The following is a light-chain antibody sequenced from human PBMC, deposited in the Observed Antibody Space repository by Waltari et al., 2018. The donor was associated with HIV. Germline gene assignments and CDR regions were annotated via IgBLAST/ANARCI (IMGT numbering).Light chain of an antibody. CDR1: PGIKND. CDR2: SAS. V-gene: IGKV1-16*01. CDR3: QQYSTYPRT. Sequence: DIHMTQSPSSLSASVGDTLTISCRASPGIKNDLAWFQQTPGKAPKSLIYSASRLEDGVPSRFICGGSGTDFTLTINSLQPEDCATYYCQQYSTYPRTFGHGTKVDI. J-gene: IGKJ1*01.